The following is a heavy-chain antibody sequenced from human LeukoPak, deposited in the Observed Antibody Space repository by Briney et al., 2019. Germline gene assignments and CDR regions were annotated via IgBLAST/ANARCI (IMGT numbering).Heavy chain of an antibody. J-gene: IGHJ5*02. Sequence: GESLKISCKGSGYSFTSYWIGWVRQMPGKGLEWMGIIYPGDSDTRYSPSFQGQVTISADKSISTAYPQWSSLKASDTAMYYCARNDFWSGYYSYNWFDPWGQGTLVTVSS. CDR3: ARNDFWSGYYSYNWFDP. D-gene: IGHD3-3*01. V-gene: IGHV5-51*01. CDR1: GYSFTSYW. CDR2: IYPGDSDT.